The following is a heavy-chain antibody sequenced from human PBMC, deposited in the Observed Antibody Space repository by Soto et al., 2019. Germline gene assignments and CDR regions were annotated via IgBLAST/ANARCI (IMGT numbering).Heavy chain of an antibody. CDR2: IYYSGTT. CDR1: GGSIRSYY. V-gene: IGHV4-59*01. J-gene: IGHJ5*02. CDR3: ARTRYLDSSSWEHWFDP. D-gene: IGHD6-13*01. Sequence: QVQLQESGPGLVKPSETLSLTCTVSGGSIRSYYWSWIRQPPGKGLEWIGYIYYSGTTSYNPSLKSRVTISVDTSKNQFSLRLSSVTAADTAVYYCARTRYLDSSSWEHWFDPWGQGTLVTVSS.